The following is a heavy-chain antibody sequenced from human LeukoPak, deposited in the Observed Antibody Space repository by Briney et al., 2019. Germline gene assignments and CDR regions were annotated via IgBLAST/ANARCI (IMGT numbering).Heavy chain of an antibody. D-gene: IGHD3-22*01. J-gene: IGHJ2*01. V-gene: IGHV4-59*01. CDR1: GGSISSYY. Sequence: SETLSLTCTVSGGSISSYYWSWIRQPPGKGLEWIGYIYYSGSTNYNPSLKSRVTISVDTSKNQFSLKLSSVTAADTAVYYYARAVYDSSGYYSDWYFDLWGRGTLVTVSS. CDR3: ARAVYDSSGYYSDWYFDL. CDR2: IYYSGST.